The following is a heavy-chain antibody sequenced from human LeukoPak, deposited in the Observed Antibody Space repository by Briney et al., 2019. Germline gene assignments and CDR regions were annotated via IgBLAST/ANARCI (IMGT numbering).Heavy chain of an antibody. V-gene: IGHV3-48*01. Sequence: GGSLRLSCAASGFTFSSYSMNWVRQAPGKGLEWVSYISSSSSTIYYADSVKGRFTISRDNAKNSLYLQMNSLRAEDTAVYYCAREGDFWSGYWVDYWGQGTLVTSPQ. D-gene: IGHD3-3*01. CDR2: ISSSSSTI. CDR1: GFTFSSYS. J-gene: IGHJ4*02. CDR3: AREGDFWSGYWVDY.